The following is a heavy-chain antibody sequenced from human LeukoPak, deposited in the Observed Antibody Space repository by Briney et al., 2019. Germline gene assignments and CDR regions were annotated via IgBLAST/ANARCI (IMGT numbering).Heavy chain of an antibody. D-gene: IGHD6-19*01. CDR1: GFTFNTYA. J-gene: IGHJ4*02. Sequence: GGSLRLSCVASGFTFNTYALHWVRQAPGKGLEWVAVVSYDGGAKYYADSVKGRFTISRDNSKNTVDLQMYSLRAEDSAVYYCARSLGSGWIHLVEYWGQGTLVTVS. CDR3: ARSLGSGWIHLVEY. V-gene: IGHV3-30*03. CDR2: VSYDGGAK.